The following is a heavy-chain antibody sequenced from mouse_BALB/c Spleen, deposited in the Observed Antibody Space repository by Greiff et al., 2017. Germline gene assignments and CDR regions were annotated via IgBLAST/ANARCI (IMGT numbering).Heavy chain of an antibody. Sequence: EVKLVESGGGLVQPGGSRKLSCAASGFTFSSFGIHWVRQAPEKGLEWVAYISSGSSTIYYADTVKGRFTISRDNPKNTLFLQMTSLRSEDTAMYYCARYDGYYTYWGQGTLVTVSA. V-gene: IGHV5-17*02. CDR1: GFTFSSFG. CDR3: ARYDGYYTY. CDR2: ISSGSSTI. J-gene: IGHJ3*01. D-gene: IGHD2-3*01.